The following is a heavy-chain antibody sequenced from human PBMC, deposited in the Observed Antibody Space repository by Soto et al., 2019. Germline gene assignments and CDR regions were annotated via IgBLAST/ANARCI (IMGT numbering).Heavy chain of an antibody. CDR1: GFTFSSYA. J-gene: IGHJ4*02. Sequence: GGSLRLSCAASGFTFSSYAMSWVRQAPGKGLEWVSAISAGAVATNYADSVKGRFTISRDNSKNTLYLQMNSLRAEDTAVYYCAKGRESSGSYRPFDYWGQGARVTVSS. D-gene: IGHD3-22*01. CDR2: ISAGAVAT. V-gene: IGHV3-23*01. CDR3: AKGRESSGSYRPFDY.